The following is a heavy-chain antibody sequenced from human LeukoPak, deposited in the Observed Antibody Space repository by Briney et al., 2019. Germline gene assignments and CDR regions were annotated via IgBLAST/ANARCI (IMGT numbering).Heavy chain of an antibody. J-gene: IGHJ4*02. CDR3: ARNPTQWFGELSAYFDY. V-gene: IGHV4-59*08. CDR2: IYYSGST. D-gene: IGHD3-10*01. CDR1: GGSISSYY. Sequence: PSETLSLTCTVSGGSISSYYWSWIRQPPGKGLEWIGYIYYSGSTNYNPSLKSRVTISVDTSKNQLSLKLSSVTAADTAVYYCARNPTQWFGELSAYFDYWGQGTLVTVSS.